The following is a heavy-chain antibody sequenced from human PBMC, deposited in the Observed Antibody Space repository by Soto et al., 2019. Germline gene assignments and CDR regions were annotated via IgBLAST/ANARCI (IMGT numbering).Heavy chain of an antibody. V-gene: IGHV2-5*01. J-gene: IGHJ4*02. CDR3: IHRRVNGGMDH. CDR1: GFSLSTSGVG. Sequence: QITLKESGPTLVKPTQTLTLTCTFSGFSLSTSGVGVGCVRQPPGKALEWLAVIHWNDDNHYTSSLKTRLTVTKDITKKQVVFTMTNMDPVDTCTYYCIHRRVNGGMDHWGPGILVTVSS. CDR2: IHWNDDN.